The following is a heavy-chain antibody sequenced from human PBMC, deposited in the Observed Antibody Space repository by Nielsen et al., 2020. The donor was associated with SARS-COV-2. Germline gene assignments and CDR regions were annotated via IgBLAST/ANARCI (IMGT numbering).Heavy chain of an antibody. CDR3: ARDLYISSSWHGGLFDY. D-gene: IGHD6-13*01. CDR2: ISSSSSYI. J-gene: IGHJ4*02. V-gene: IGHV3-21*01. CDR1: GFTFSSYS. Sequence: GGSLRLCCAASGFTFSSYSMNWVRQAPGKGLEWVSSISSSSSYIYYADSVKGRFTISRDNAKNSLYLQMNSLRAEDTAVYYCARDLYISSSWHGGLFDYWGQGTLVTVSS.